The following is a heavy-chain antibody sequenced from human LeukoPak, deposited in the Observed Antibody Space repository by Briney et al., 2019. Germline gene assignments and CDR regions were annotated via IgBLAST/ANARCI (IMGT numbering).Heavy chain of an antibody. CDR1: GGSISSGGYS. J-gene: IGHJ4*02. V-gene: IGHV4-30-2*01. D-gene: IGHD3-10*01. CDR3: ARMQETAYYYGSGSLDY. CDR2: IYHSGST. Sequence: PSETLSLTCTVSGGSISSGGYSWSWIRQPPGKGLEWIGYIYHSGSTYYNPSLKSRVTISVDRSKNQFSLKLSSVTAADTAVYYCARMQETAYYYGSGSLDYWGQGTLVTVSS.